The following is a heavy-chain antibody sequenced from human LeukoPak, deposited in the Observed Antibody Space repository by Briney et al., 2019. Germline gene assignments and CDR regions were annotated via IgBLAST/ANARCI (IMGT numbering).Heavy chain of an antibody. V-gene: IGHV1-18*01. CDR2: ISAYNGNT. CDR1: GYTFTSYG. D-gene: IGHD3-3*01. Sequence: ASVKVSCKASGYTFTSYGISWVRQAPGQGLEWMGWISAYNGNTNYAQKFQGRVTMTTDTSTSTAYMELRSLRSEDTAVYYCARHRSRMEWSLFDYWGQGTLVTVSS. J-gene: IGHJ4*02. CDR3: ARHRSRMEWSLFDY.